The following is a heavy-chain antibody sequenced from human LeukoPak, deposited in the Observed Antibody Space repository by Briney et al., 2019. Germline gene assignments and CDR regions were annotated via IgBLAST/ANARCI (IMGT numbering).Heavy chain of an antibody. CDR2: IYYSGST. J-gene: IGHJ4*02. CDR3: ARVDLDYGYDY. D-gene: IGHD4-17*01. Sequence: SETLSLTCTVSGGSISSGGYYWSWIRQHPGKGLEWIGYIYYSGSTYYNPSLKSRVTISVDTSKNQFSLKRSSVTAADTAVCYCARVDLDYGYDYWGQGTLVTVSS. V-gene: IGHV4-31*03. CDR1: GGSISSGGYY.